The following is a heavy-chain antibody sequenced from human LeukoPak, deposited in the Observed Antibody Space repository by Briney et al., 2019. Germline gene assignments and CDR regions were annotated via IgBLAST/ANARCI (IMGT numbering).Heavy chain of an antibody. CDR2: FDPEDGET. D-gene: IGHD2-15*01. V-gene: IGHV1-24*01. CDR3: ARDGYCSGGSCYWFDP. J-gene: IGHJ5*02. Sequence: GASVKVSCKVSGYTLTELSMHWVRQAPGKGLEWMGGFDPEDGETIYAQKFQGRVTITADESTSTAYMELSSLRSEDTAVYYCARDGYCSGGSCYWFDPWGQGTLVTVSS. CDR1: GYTLTELS.